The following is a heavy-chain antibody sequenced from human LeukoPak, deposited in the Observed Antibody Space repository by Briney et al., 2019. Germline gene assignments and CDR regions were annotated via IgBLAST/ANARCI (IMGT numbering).Heavy chain of an antibody. J-gene: IGHJ4*02. Sequence: GGSLRLSCAASGFTFSSYSMNWVRQAPGKGLEWVSSTSSSSSYIYYADSVKGRFTISRDNSKNTLYLQMNSLRAEDTAIYYCARDLAKGSYFDYWGQGTLVTVSS. D-gene: IGHD3-10*01. CDR2: TSSSSSYI. V-gene: IGHV3-21*01. CDR1: GFTFSSYS. CDR3: ARDLAKGSYFDY.